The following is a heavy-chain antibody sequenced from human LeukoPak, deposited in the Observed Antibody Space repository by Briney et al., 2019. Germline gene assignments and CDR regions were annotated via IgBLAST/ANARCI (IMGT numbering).Heavy chain of an antibody. Sequence: SETLSLTCTVSGGSISSSRYYWGWIRQPPGKGLEWIGSIYYSGSTYYNRSLKSRVTISVDTSKNQFSLKLSSVTAADTAVYYCARAGYGKGGMGYCSSTGCYRTSSTPGFDPWGQGTLVTVSS. CDR3: ARAGYGKGGMGYCSSTGCYRTSSTPGFDP. D-gene: IGHD2-2*02. V-gene: IGHV4-39*07. CDR1: GGSISSSRYY. CDR2: IYYSGST. J-gene: IGHJ5*02.